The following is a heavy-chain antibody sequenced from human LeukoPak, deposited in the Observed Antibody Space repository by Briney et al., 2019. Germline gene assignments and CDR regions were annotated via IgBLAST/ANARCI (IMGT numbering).Heavy chain of an antibody. V-gene: IGHV3-23*01. D-gene: IGHD4-23*01. Sequence: GGSLRLSCAASGFTFSSYNMNWVRQAPGKGLEWVSAVSGSGSTTYYARSVKGRFTVSRDNSKNKLYLQMNSLRVDDTAVYYCAKSLDYGGNRARLDFWGQGTLVTVSS. CDR3: AKSLDYGGNRARLDF. CDR1: GFTFSSYN. J-gene: IGHJ4*02. CDR2: VSGSGSTT.